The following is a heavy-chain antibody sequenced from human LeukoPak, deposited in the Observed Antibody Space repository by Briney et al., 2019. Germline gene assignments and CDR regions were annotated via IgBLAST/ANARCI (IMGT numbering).Heavy chain of an antibody. CDR1: GFTFRRYG. J-gene: IGHJ5*02. CDR2: INHSGST. CDR3: ARHRCSGGSCYPMNWFDP. D-gene: IGHD2-15*01. V-gene: IGHV4-34*01. Sequence: GTLRLSCAASGFTFRRYGMSWIRQPPGKGLEWIGEINHSGSTNYNPSLKSRVTISVDTSKNQFSLKLSSVTAADTAVYYCARHRCSGGSCYPMNWFDPWGQGTLVTVSS.